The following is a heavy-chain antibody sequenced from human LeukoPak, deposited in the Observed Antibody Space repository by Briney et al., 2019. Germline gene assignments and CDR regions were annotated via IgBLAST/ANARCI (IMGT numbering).Heavy chain of an antibody. J-gene: IGHJ5*02. CDR2: INHSGST. Sequence: KPSETLSLTCAVYGGSFSGYYWSWIRQPPGKGLEWIGEINHSGSTNYNPSLKGRVTISVDTSKNQFSLKLSSVTAADTAVYYCAREDVVVPAAKGFDPWGQGTLVTVSS. CDR1: GGSFSGYY. CDR3: AREDVVVPAAKGFDP. V-gene: IGHV4-34*01. D-gene: IGHD2-2*01.